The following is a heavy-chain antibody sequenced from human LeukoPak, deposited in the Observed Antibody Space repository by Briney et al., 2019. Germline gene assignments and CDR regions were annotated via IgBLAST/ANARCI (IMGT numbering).Heavy chain of an antibody. CDR2: ISYDGSNK. D-gene: IGHD3-22*01. Sequence: GGSLRLSCAASGFTFSSYAMHWVRQAPGKGLEWVAVISYDGSNKYYADSVKGRFTISRDNSKNTLYLQMNSLRAEDTAVYYCARDHYYYDSSGYTKGDYFDYWGQGTLVTVSS. CDR3: ARDHYYYDSSGYTKGDYFDY. V-gene: IGHV3-30-3*01. CDR1: GFTFSSYA. J-gene: IGHJ4*02.